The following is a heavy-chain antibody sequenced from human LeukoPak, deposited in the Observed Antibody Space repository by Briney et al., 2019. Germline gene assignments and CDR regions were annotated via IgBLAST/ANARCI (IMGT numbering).Heavy chain of an antibody. D-gene: IGHD1-7*01. CDR3: ARDGLAITGTTGYFDF. Sequence: SVKVSCKASGRTVSSHAISWVRQAPGQGRGWGGGIIPVFGTANYAQKFQGRVTITADDSTGTVYMELSSLRSEDAAVYYCARDGLAITGTTGYFDFWGQGTLVTVSS. V-gene: IGHV1-69*01. CDR2: IIPVFGTA. CDR1: GRTVSSHA. J-gene: IGHJ4*02.